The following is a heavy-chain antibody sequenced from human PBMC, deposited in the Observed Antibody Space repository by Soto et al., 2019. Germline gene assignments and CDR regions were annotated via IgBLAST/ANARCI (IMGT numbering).Heavy chain of an antibody. D-gene: IGHD3-3*01. CDR3: AKARAIFGVVIQADYFYYMDV. Sequence: HPGGSLRLSCAASGFTFSNYAMHWVRQAPGKGLEWVAVISFDGGNKYDADSVKGRFTISRDNSKNTLFLQMNSLRAEDTAVYYCAKARAIFGVVIQADYFYYMDVWGRGTTVTVSS. CDR2: ISFDGGNK. V-gene: IGHV3-30*18. CDR1: GFTFSNYA. J-gene: IGHJ6*02.